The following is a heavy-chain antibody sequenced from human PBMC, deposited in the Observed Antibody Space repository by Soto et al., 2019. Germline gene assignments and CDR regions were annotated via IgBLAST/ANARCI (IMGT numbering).Heavy chain of an antibody. J-gene: IGHJ6*04. CDR2: IKEDGRKR. CDR3: ASDRGGRSGKDV. Sequence: QVVESGGGLVQPGGSLRLSCAASGFAFSHYWMFWVRQAPGMGLEWVANIKEDGRKRNYVDSVKGRFTISRDKAKNSLYLEMTGLRSEDTAVYYCASDRGGRSGKDVWGKGTTVPVSS. V-gene: IGHV3-7*01. D-gene: IGHD3-16*01. CDR1: GFAFSHYW.